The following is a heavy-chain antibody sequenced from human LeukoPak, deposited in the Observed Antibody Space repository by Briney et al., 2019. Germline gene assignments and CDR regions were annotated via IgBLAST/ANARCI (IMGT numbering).Heavy chain of an antibody. V-gene: IGHV1-46*01. CDR1: GYTFTSYY. CDR2: INPSGGST. CDR3: ARATTPYYGDYVPFDP. J-gene: IGHJ5*02. D-gene: IGHD4-17*01. Sequence: VASVKVSCKASGYTFTSYYMHWVRQAPGQGLEWMGIINPSGGSTSYAQKFQGRVTMTGDTSTSTVYMELSSLRSEDTAVYYCARATTPYYGDYVPFDPWGQGTLVTVSS.